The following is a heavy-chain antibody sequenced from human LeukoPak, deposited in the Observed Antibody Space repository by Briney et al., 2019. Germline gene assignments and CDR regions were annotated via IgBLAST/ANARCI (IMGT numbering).Heavy chain of an antibody. D-gene: IGHD3-22*01. CDR2: ISGSGGST. CDR3: AKDGGGYDTSGYYYGDY. Sequence: GGSLRLSCAASGFTFSSYAISWVRQAPGKGLEWVSTISGSGGSTYYADSVKGRFTISRDNSKNTLYLQMNSLRAEDTAVYYCAKDGGGYDTSGYYYGDYWGQGTLVTVSS. V-gene: IGHV3-23*01. J-gene: IGHJ4*02. CDR1: GFTFSSYA.